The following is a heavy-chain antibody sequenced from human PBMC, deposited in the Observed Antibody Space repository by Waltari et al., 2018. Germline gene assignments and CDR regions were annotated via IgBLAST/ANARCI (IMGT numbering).Heavy chain of an antibody. CDR3: ARQPDYGDYSYYFDY. CDR2: IYPGDSDT. V-gene: IGHV5-51*01. J-gene: IGHJ4*02. Sequence: EVQLVQSGAEVKKPGESLKISCKGSGYSFTSYWIGWVRQMPGKGLEWMGIIYPGDSDTRYSPSFQGQVTISADKSISTAYRQWSSLKASDTAMYYCARQPDYGDYSYYFDYWGQGTLVTVSS. CDR1: GYSFTSYW. D-gene: IGHD4-17*01.